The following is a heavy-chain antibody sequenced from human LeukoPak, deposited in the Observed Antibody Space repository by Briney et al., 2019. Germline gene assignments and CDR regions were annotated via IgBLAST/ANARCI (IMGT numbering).Heavy chain of an antibody. D-gene: IGHD3-9*01. CDR2: ISSSGSTI. CDR3: ARDDILTGYSDAFDI. CDR1: GFTFSDYY. Sequence: GGSLRLSCAASGFTFSDYYMSWIRQAPGKGLEWVSYISSSGSTIYYADSVKGRFTISRDNAKNSLYLQMNSLRAEDTAVYYYARDDILTGYSDAFDIWGQGTMVTVSS. V-gene: IGHV3-11*01. J-gene: IGHJ3*02.